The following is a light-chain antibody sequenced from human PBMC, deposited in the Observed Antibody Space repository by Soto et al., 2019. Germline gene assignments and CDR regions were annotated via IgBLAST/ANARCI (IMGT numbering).Light chain of an antibody. J-gene: IGKJ1*01. Sequence: IVLTQSPGTLSLSKGERATLSCRASQSVSSSYLAWYQQKPGQAPRLLIYGASSRATGIPDRFSGSGSGTDFTLTISRLEPEDFAVYYCQQYGSSPRTFGQGTKV. CDR2: GAS. V-gene: IGKV3-20*01. CDR3: QQYGSSPRT. CDR1: QSVSSSY.